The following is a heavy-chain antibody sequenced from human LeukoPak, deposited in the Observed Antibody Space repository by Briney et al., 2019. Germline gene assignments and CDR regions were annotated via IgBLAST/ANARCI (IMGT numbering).Heavy chain of an antibody. CDR1: GFTFSSYE. J-gene: IGHJ4*02. CDR3: ARDPPDY. V-gene: IGHV3-48*03. Sequence: GGSLRLSCAASGFTFSSYEMNWVRQAPGKGLEWVSYILNSGTTTYYADSVKGRFTISRDNAKNSLYLQMNSLRAQDTGVYYCARDPPDYWGQGILVTVSS. CDR2: ILNSGTTT.